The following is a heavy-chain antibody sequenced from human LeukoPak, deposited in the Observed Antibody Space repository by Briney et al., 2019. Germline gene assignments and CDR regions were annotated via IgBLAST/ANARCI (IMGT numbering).Heavy chain of an antibody. V-gene: IGHV1-69-2*01. J-gene: IGHJ4*02. D-gene: IGHD5-18*01. CDR1: GYTFTDYY. CDR3: ATVSVDTALFDY. CDR2: VDPEDGET. Sequence: ASVKVSCKASGYTFTDYYMHRVQQAPGKGLEWMGRVDPEDGETIYAEKFQGRVTITADTSTDTAYMELSSLRSEDTAVYYCATVSVDTALFDYWGQGTLVTVSS.